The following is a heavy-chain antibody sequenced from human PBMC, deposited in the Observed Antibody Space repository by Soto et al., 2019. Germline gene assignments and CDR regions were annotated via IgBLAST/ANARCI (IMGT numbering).Heavy chain of an antibody. V-gene: IGHV3-48*01. CDR1: GFTFSSYS. CDR2: ISSSSSTI. J-gene: IGHJ5*02. CDR3: ARHPERIAQIGWFDP. D-gene: IGHD6-13*01. Sequence: EVQLVESGGGLVQPGGSLRLSCAASGFTFSSYSRNWVRQAPGKGLEWVSYISSSSSTIYYADSVKGRFTISRDNAKNSLYLQMNSLRAEDTAVYYCARHPERIAQIGWFDPLGQGTLVTVSS.